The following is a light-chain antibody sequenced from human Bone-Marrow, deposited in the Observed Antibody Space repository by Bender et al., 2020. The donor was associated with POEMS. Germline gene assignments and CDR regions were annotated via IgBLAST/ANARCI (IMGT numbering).Light chain of an antibody. CDR3: CSYAPSSTSIWV. Sequence: QSALTQPASVSGSLGQSITISCTGTSSDVGGSYNLVSWYQQHPGKAPKVMISEGSQRPSGDSHRFSGSKSGNTASLTISGLQAEDEADYYCCSYAPSSTSIWVFGGGTKLTVL. J-gene: IGLJ3*02. V-gene: IGLV2-23*01. CDR1: SSDVGGSYNL. CDR2: EGS.